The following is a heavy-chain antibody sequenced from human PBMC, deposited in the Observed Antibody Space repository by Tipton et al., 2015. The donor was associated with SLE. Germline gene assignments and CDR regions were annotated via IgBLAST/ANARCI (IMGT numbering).Heavy chain of an antibody. J-gene: IGHJ4*02. CDR2: ISWNSVII. Sequence: SLRLSCAASGFFFGDYAMHWGRQAPGKGLEWVSGISWNSVIIGYVDSVKGRFTISRDNAKNSLYLEMKSLRPEDTAFYYCARSYSGWYPPDYWGQGTVVTVSS. CDR3: ARSYSGWYPPDY. V-gene: IGHV3-9*01. CDR1: GFFFGDYA. D-gene: IGHD6-19*01.